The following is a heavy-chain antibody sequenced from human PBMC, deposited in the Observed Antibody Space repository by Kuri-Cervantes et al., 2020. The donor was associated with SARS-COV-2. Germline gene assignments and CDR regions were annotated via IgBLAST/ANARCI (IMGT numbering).Heavy chain of an antibody. CDR2: ISYDGSNK. Sequence: GESLKISCAASGFTFSNYGMHWVRQAPGKGLEWVAIISYDGSNKYYADSVKGRFTISRDNSKNTLYLQMNSLRVDDTAVYYCAKLTRREDYNPFDFWGQGPLAPFP. J-gene: IGHJ4*03. CDR1: GFTFSNYG. CDR3: AKLTRREDYNPFDF. V-gene: IGHV3-30*18. D-gene: IGHD4-11*01.